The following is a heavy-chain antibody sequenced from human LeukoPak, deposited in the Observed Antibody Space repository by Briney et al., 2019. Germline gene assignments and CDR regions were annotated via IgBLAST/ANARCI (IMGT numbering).Heavy chain of an antibody. CDR3: ARGRGSYFEDFDY. D-gene: IGHD1-26*01. Sequence: SVKVSCKASGGTFSSYAISWVRQAPGQGLEWMGGIIPIFGTANYAQKFQGRVTITTDESTSTAYMELSSLRSEDTAVYYCARGRGSYFEDFDYWGQGTLVTVSS. CDR2: IIPIFGTA. V-gene: IGHV1-69*05. CDR1: GGTFSSYA. J-gene: IGHJ4*02.